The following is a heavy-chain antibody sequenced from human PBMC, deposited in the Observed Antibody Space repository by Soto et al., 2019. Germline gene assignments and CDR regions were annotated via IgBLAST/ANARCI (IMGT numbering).Heavy chain of an antibody. J-gene: IGHJ4*02. CDR3: ARVYPWELQSGFEY. Sequence: GGSLRLSCAASGFTFSSYAMSWVRQAPGKGLEWVAVISYDGSNKYYADSVKGRFTISRDNSKNTLYLQMNSLRAEDTAVYYCARVYPWELQSGFEYWGQGTLVTVSS. D-gene: IGHD1-26*01. CDR1: GFTFSSYA. V-gene: IGHV3-30-3*01. CDR2: ISYDGSNK.